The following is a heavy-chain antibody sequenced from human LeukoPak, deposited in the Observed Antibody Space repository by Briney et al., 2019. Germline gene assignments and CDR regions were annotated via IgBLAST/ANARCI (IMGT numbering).Heavy chain of an antibody. D-gene: IGHD3-10*01. CDR2: NYYAGGT. V-gene: IGHV4-39*01. CDR3: ARGFGESEYYYYGMDV. J-gene: IGHJ6*02. CDR1: GGSISSSSYY. Sequence: SQTLSLTCTVSGGSISSSSYYWGWIRQPPGRGLDWIGPNYYAGGTYYNPSLKSRVTISVDTSKNQFSLGLSSVTAADTAVYYCARGFGESEYYYYGMDVWGQGTTVTVSS.